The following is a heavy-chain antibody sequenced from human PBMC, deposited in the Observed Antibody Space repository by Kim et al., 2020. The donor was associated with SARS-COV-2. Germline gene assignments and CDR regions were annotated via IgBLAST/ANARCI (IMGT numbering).Heavy chain of an antibody. D-gene: IGHD6-19*01. Sequence: KGRFTISRDNSKTTLYLQRNSLRAEDTAVYYCARDGYSSGWGALTLRLDYWGQGTLVTVSS. J-gene: IGHJ4*02. CDR3: ARDGYSSGWGALTLRLDY. V-gene: IGHV3-30*07.